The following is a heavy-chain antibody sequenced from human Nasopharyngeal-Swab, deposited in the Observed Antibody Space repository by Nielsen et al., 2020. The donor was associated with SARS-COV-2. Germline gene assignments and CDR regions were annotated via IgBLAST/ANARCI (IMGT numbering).Heavy chain of an antibody. J-gene: IGHJ3*02. Sequence: GESLKISCKGSGYRFTNYWIGWVRQMPGKGLEWMGILYPGDSDTRYSPSFQGQVTISADKSITTAYLQWDSLMASDTAMYYCARRDSSSWYGVGAFDIWGQGTMVTVSP. D-gene: IGHD6-13*01. V-gene: IGHV5-51*01. CDR2: LYPGDSDT. CDR1: GYRFTNYW. CDR3: ARRDSSSWYGVGAFDI.